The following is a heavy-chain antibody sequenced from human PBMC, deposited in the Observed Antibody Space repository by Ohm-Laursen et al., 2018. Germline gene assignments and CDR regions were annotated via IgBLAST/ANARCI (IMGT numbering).Heavy chain of an antibody. CDR2: INSDGSYT. CDR3: VTFGINWALSY. Sequence: SLRLSCAASGFTFTNYAMSWVRQTPGKGLVWVARINSDGSYTTNADSVRGRFTISRDNAKNTLFLQMNSLRTEDTAVYYCVTFGINWALSYWGQGILVTVSS. D-gene: IGHD1-1*01. V-gene: IGHV3-74*03. CDR1: GFTFTNYA. J-gene: IGHJ4*02.